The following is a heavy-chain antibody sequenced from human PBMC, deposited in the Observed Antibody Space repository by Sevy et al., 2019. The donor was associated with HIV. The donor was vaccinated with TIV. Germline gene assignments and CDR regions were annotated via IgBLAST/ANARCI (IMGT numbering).Heavy chain of an antibody. CDR2: IFPDDSDT. J-gene: IGHJ4*01. CDR3: ATSRSGYFDGSGYYIY. D-gene: IGHD3-22*01. V-gene: IGHV5-51*01. Sequence: GESLKISCQGSGYSFTSHWIAWVRQMPGKGLEWMGIIFPDDSDTRYSPSFQGQVTFSADKSIFTAYLQWSSLRASDTAIYYCATSRSGYFDGSGYYIYWGQGTHVTVSS. CDR1: GYSFTSHW.